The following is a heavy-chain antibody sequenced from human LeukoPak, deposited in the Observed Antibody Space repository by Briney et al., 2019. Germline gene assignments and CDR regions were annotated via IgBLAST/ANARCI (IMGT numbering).Heavy chain of an antibody. Sequence: GGSLRLSCAASGFTSSSYAMHWVRQAPGKGLEYVSAISSNGGSTYYANSVKGRFTISRDNSKNTLYLQMGSLRAEDMAVYYCARDSPRDGAYCSGGSCYSELDYWGQGTLVTVSS. CDR2: ISSNGGST. V-gene: IGHV3-64*01. J-gene: IGHJ4*02. CDR3: ARDSPRDGAYCSGGSCYSELDY. D-gene: IGHD2-15*01. CDR1: GFTSSSYA.